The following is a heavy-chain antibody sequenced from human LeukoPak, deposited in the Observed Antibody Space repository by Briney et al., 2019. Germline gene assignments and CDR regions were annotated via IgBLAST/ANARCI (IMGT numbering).Heavy chain of an antibody. CDR1: GGTFSSYA. D-gene: IGHD6-13*01. J-gene: IGHJ4*02. CDR3: ARETGDSSWDNYFDY. CDR2: IIPIFGTA. V-gene: IGHV1-69*13. Sequence: SVNVSCKASGGTFSSYAISWVRQAPGQGLEWMGGIIPIFGTANYAQKFQGRVTITADESTSTAYMELSSLRSEDTAVYYCARETGDSSWDNYFDYWVQGTLVTVSS.